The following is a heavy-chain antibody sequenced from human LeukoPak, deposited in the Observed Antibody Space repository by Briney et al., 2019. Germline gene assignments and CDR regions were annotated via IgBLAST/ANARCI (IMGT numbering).Heavy chain of an antibody. CDR1: GGSISNNNW. V-gene: IGHV4-4*02. CDR3: ARHYGP. CDR2: IYHGKNT. J-gene: IGHJ5*02. D-gene: IGHD3-16*01. Sequence: SETLSLTCTVSGGSISNNNWWSWVRQPPGKGLEWIGEIYHGKNTNYNPSLKSRVTISVDTSKNQFSLKLSSVTAADTAVYYCARHYGPWGQGTLVTVSS.